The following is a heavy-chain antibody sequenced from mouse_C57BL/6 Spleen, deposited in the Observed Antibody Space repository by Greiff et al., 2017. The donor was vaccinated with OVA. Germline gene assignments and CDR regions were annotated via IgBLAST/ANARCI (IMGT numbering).Heavy chain of an antibody. CDR3: ARPNSYYYGSSKNWYFDV. Sequence: QVQLQQSGAELVKPGASVKISCKASGYAFSSYWMNWVKQRPGKGLEWIGQIYPGDGDTNYNGKFKGKATLTADKSSSTAYMQLSSLTSEDSAVYFCARPNSYYYGSSKNWYFDVWGTGTTVTVSS. CDR1: GYAFSSYW. J-gene: IGHJ1*03. V-gene: IGHV1-80*01. D-gene: IGHD1-1*01. CDR2: IYPGDGDT.